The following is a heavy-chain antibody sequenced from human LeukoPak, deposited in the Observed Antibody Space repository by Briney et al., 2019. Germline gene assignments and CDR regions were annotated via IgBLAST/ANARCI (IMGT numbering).Heavy chain of an antibody. V-gene: IGHV1-8*01. Sequence: ASVKVSCKASGYTFTSYDINWVRQATGQGLEWMGWMNPNSGNTGYAQKFQGRVTMTRNTSISTAYMELSSLRSEDTAVCYCATAAAGGYAGYYWGQGTLVTVSS. CDR1: GYTFTSYD. CDR2: MNPNSGNT. J-gene: IGHJ4*02. D-gene: IGHD5-12*01. CDR3: ATAAAGGYAGYY.